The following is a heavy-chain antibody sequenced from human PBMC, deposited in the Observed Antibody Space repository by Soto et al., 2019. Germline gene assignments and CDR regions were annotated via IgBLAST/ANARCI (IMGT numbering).Heavy chain of an antibody. D-gene: IGHD3-10*01. J-gene: IGHJ5*02. CDR1: RFTFSTYA. V-gene: IGHV3-23*01. Sequence: EVQLLESGGGLVQPGGSLRLSCEASRFTFSTYAMSWVRQAPGKGLEWVSDISASGGNTYYADSVKGRFTISRDNSKNTLYLQMNSLRAEDTAVYYCAKSAMVRGGGWYDPWGQGTLVTVSS. CDR2: ISASGGNT. CDR3: AKSAMVRGGGWYDP.